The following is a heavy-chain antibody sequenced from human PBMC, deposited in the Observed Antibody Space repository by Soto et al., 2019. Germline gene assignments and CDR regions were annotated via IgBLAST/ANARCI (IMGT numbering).Heavy chain of an antibody. V-gene: IGHV4-59*01. CDR2: ISYSGST. J-gene: IGHJ6*02. Sequence: PSETLSLTCTVSGGSISSYYWSWIRQPPGKGLEWIGYISYSGSTNYNPSLKSRVTISVGTSKNQFSLRLSSVTAADTAVYYCXXXXXIXXXXXXXXAMXXWGQG. CDR1: GGSISSYY. CDR3: XXXXXIXXXXXXXXAMXX.